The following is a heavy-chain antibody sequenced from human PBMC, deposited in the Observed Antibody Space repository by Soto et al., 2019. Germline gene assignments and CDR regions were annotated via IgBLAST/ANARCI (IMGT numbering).Heavy chain of an antibody. CDR2: IYHSGDT. Sequence: ASETLSLTCAVSGGSISSHNWWSCVRQPPGKGLEWIGEIYHSGDTNYSPSLKSRVSISLDKSKNQFSLKLNSLTAADTAVYYCARLVTPDSYFDSWGQGKLVTVSS. V-gene: IGHV4-4*02. J-gene: IGHJ4*02. CDR1: GGSISSHNW. CDR3: ARLVTPDSYFDS. D-gene: IGHD2-21*02.